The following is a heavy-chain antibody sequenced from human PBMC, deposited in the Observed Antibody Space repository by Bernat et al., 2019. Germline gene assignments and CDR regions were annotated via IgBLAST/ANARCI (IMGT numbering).Heavy chain of an antibody. D-gene: IGHD4-11*01. CDR3: ARVSVRLQYFGAVDP. CDR1: GGTFSSYA. J-gene: IGHJ5*02. Sequence: QVQLVQSGAEVKKPGSSVKVSCKASGGTFSSYAISWVRQAPGQGLEWMGGIIPIFGTANYAQKVQGKVTITADESTSTAYMELSSLRSEDTAVYYGARVSVRLQYFGAVDPWGQGTLVTVSS. V-gene: IGHV1-69*01. CDR2: IIPIFGTA.